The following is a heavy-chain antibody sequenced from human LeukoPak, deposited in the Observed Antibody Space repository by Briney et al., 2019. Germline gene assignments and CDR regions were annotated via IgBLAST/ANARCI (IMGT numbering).Heavy chain of an antibody. J-gene: IGHJ4*02. CDR3: YSAFDWFNFDY. CDR1: GGSMSTSSYY. CDR2: IYFSGVT. D-gene: IGHD3-9*01. V-gene: IGHV4-39*01. Sequence: ASETLSLTCSVSGGSMSTSSYYWVWIRQPPGKGLEWIGSIYFSGVTYYSESLKSRVTISTSGNQFSLKVNSVIAADTAVYYCYSAFDWFNFDYWGQGTLVTVSS.